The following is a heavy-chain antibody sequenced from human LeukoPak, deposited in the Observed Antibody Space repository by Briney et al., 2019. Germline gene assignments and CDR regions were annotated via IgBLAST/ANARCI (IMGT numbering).Heavy chain of an antibody. D-gene: IGHD1-26*01. V-gene: IGHV1-8*01. Sequence: ASVKVSCKASGYTFTSYDINWVRQATGQGLEWMGWMNPNSGNTGYAQKFQGRVTMTRNTSISTAYMELSSLRSEDTAAYYCARGGGWELPHDYWGQGTLVTVSS. CDR3: ARGGGWELPHDY. J-gene: IGHJ4*02. CDR2: MNPNSGNT. CDR1: GYTFTSYD.